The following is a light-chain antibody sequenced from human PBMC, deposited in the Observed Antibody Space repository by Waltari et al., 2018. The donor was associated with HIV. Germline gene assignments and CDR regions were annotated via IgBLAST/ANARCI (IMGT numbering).Light chain of an antibody. CDR3: CSFSPNGASWV. J-gene: IGLJ3*02. V-gene: IGLV2-23*02. CDR2: DVT. Sequence: QSALTQPASVSGSPGQSITVSCTGTSSDIGTSDLGSWYQQEPGKAPKLIIHDVTARPSGVSSRVSGSKSGNTAFLTISGLQVEDESLYFCCSFSPNGASWVFGGGTKVTVL. CDR1: SSDIGTSDL.